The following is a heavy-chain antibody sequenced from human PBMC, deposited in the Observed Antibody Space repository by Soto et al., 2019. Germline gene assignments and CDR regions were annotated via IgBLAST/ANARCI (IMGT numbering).Heavy chain of an antibody. CDR3: TRYARPYSIYRGGGLGL. J-gene: IGHJ1*01. CDR2: VSSDGRQK. Sequence: QAQLVESGGGVVQPGRSLRLYCVLSGFIFSDYAMHWVRQTTGKGLEWVAIVSSDGRQKFYTDSVKGRFTISKKFSNNTLFLQVNSLRPEDSGTYFCTRYARPYSIYRGGGLGLWGQGTLVTVSS. V-gene: IGHV3-30*03. CDR1: GFIFSDYA. D-gene: IGHD1-7*01.